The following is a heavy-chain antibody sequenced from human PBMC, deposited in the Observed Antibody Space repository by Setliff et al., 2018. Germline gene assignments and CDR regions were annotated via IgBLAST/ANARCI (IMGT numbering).Heavy chain of an antibody. CDR3: ARDVFDFRTGQGGP. D-gene: IGHD3-3*01. J-gene: IGHJ5*02. V-gene: IGHV3-11*06. Sequence: PGGSLRLSCVVSGFTFSDYYMSWIRQAPGKGLEWVSYYVDSVKGRFTISRDNAKNSLSLQMNGLRAEDTSVYYCARDVFDFRTGQGGPWGQGTRVTVSS. CDR1: GFTFSDYY.